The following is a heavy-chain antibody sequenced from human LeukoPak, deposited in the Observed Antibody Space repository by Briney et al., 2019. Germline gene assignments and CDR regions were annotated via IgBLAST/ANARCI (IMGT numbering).Heavy chain of an antibody. V-gene: IGHV3-30*18. Sequence: QPGGSLRLSCAASGFTFSNYGMHWVRQAPGKGLEWVAVIGDDGSIKYYADSVKGRFTISRDNSQNTLYLQMNSLRAEDTAVYYCAKEGGHGPRYGMDVWGQGTTVTVSS. J-gene: IGHJ6*02. D-gene: IGHD5-12*01. CDR3: AKEGGHGPRYGMDV. CDR2: IGDDGSIK. CDR1: GFTFSNYG.